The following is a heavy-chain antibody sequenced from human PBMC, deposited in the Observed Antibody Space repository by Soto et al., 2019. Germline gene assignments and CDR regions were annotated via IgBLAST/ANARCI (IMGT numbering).Heavy chain of an antibody. CDR1: GFTFSSYG. D-gene: IGHD1-1*01. Sequence: GGSLRLSCAASGFTFSSYGMHWARQAPGKGLEWVAVISYDGSNKYYAASVKGRFTISRDNSKNTLYLQMNSLRAEDTAVYYCAKDFLPQLEFYNWFDPWGQGTLVTVSS. J-gene: IGHJ5*02. V-gene: IGHV3-30*18. CDR3: AKDFLPQLEFYNWFDP. CDR2: ISYDGSNK.